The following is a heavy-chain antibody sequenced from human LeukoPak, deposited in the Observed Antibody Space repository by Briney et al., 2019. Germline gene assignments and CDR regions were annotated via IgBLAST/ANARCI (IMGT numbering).Heavy chain of an antibody. Sequence: SETLSLTCTVSGGSISSYYWNWIRQPAGKGLEWIGRIYTSGSTNYNPSLKSRVTMSVDTSKNQFSLKLSSVTAADTAVYYCATGWIVVVAAAIQSSSWYDYWGQGTLVTVSS. CDR2: IYTSGST. J-gene: IGHJ4*02. CDR3: ATGWIVVVAAAIQSSSWYDY. V-gene: IGHV4-4*07. D-gene: IGHD2-2*01. CDR1: GGSISSYY.